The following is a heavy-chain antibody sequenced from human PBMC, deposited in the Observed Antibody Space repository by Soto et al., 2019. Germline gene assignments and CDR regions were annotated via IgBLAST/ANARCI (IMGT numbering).Heavy chain of an antibody. V-gene: IGHV1-18*01. J-gene: IGHJ4*02. CDR3: ARDTSGLLGFIADY. Sequence: ASVKVSCKASGYTFTSFGISWVRQAPGQGLEWLGWISAYNGNTNYAQKLQGRVTMTTDTSTSTAYMELRSLRSDDTAVYYCARDTSGLLGFIADYWGQGTLVTVS. D-gene: IGHD3-22*01. CDR2: ISAYNGNT. CDR1: GYTFTSFG.